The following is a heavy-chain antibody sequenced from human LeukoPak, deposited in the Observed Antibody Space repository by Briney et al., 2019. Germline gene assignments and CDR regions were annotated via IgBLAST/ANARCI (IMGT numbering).Heavy chain of an antibody. CDR2: IYYSGST. CDR1: GGSISSYY. V-gene: IGHV4-59*01. J-gene: IGHJ3*02. Sequence: SETLSLTCTVSGGSISSYYWSWIRQPPGKGLDWIGYIYYSGSTNYNPSLKSRVTISVDTSKNQFSLKLSSVTAADTAVYYCARARGDAFDIWGQGTMVTVSS. CDR3: ARARGDAFDI.